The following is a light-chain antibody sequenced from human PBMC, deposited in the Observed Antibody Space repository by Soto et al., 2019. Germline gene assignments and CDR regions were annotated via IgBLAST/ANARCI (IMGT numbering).Light chain of an antibody. V-gene: IGKV3-15*01. CDR1: QSVSRN. CDR2: GAS. Sequence: EIVMTQSPDTLSVFPGDRATLSCRASQSVSRNLAWYQQKPGQAPRLLIYGASTRATGIPARFSASGSGTDFTLTISSLQSEDFALYYCQQYNNWPPVTFGGGTKVEIK. CDR3: QQYNNWPPVT. J-gene: IGKJ4*01.